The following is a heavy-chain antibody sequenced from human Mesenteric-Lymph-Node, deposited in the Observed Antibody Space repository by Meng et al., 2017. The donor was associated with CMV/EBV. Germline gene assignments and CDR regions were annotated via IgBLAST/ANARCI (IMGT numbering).Heavy chain of an antibody. CDR3: ARDVKVVPAAIGPWFDP. V-gene: IGHV4-31*03. Sequence: SETLSLTCTVSGYSISSGGYYWSWIRQHPGKGLEWIGYIYYSGSTYYNPSLKSRVTISVDTSKNQFSLKLSSVTAADTAVYYCARDVKVVPAAIGPWFDPWGQGTLVTVSS. CDR2: IYYSGST. CDR1: GYSISSGGYY. D-gene: IGHD2-2*02. J-gene: IGHJ5*02.